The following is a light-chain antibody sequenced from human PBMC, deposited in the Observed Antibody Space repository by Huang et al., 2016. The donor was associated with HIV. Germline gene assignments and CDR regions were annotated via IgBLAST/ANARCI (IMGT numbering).Light chain of an antibody. CDR3: QERASWPPFT. Sequence: EVVLTQSPATLSLSPGERATLSCRASQSVGSYLAWYQQKHGQAPSLLIFDASNRATGIPVRFSGSVSGTDFTLTISSLEPEDFAVYYCQERASWPPFTFGPGTKVDIK. J-gene: IGKJ3*01. CDR2: DAS. CDR1: QSVGSY. V-gene: IGKV3-11*01.